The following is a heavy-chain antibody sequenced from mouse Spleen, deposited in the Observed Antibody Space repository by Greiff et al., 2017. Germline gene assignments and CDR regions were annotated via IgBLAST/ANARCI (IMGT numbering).Heavy chain of an antibody. CDR3: TRYYDRYFDV. Sequence: VQLQQSGAELVRPGASVTLSCKASGYTFTDYEMHWVKQTPVHGLEWIGAIDPETGGTAYNQKFKGKAILTADKSSSTAYMELRSLTSEDSAVYYCTRYYDRYFDVWGAGTTVTVSS. J-gene: IGHJ1*01. D-gene: IGHD1-1*01. CDR2: IDPETGGT. CDR1: GYTFTDYE. V-gene: IGHV1-15*01.